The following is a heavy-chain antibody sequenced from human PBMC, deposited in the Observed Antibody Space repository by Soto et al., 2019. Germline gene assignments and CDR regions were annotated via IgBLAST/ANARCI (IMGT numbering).Heavy chain of an antibody. D-gene: IGHD3-9*01. V-gene: IGHV4-39*07. CDR2: IYYSGNT. J-gene: IGHJ4*02. CDR1: GGSISSSSYY. Sequence: SETLSLTCTVSGGSISSSSYYWGWIRQPPGKGLEWIGSIYYSGNTYYNPSLKSRVPMSVDTSTKQFSRKLSSVPAADTAVYYRARVEGDILAGYYDFDYWGQGTLVTVSS. CDR3: ARVEGDILAGYYDFDY.